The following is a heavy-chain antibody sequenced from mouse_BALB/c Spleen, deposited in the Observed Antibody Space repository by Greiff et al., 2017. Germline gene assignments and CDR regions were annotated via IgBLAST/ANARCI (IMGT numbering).Heavy chain of an antibody. Sequence: QVQLQQSGAELVKPGASVKLSCKASGYTFTEYIIHWVKQRPGQGLEWIGAIYPGDGDTRYTQKFKGKATLTADKSSSTAYMQLSSLASEDSAVYYCARGGGNPFAYWGQGTLVTVSA. CDR1: GYTFTEYI. CDR2: IYPGDGDT. CDR3: ARGGGNPFAY. D-gene: IGHD2-1*01. V-gene: IGHV1-87*01. J-gene: IGHJ3*01.